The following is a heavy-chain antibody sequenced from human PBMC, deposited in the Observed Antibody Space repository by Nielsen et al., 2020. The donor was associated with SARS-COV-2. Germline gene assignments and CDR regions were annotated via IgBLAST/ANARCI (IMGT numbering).Heavy chain of an antibody. V-gene: IGHV1-69*06. CDR2: IIPIFGTA. CDR1: GGTFRSYV. Sequence: SVKVSCKASGGTFRSYVINWVRQAPGQGLEWMGGIIPIFGTANYAQKFQGRVTITADKSTTTTYMELSSLRSDDTAVYYCARVRGGGRLAAAAHEGFDSWGQGTLVTVSS. J-gene: IGHJ5*01. D-gene: IGHD6-13*01. CDR3: ARVRGGGRLAAAAHEGFDS.